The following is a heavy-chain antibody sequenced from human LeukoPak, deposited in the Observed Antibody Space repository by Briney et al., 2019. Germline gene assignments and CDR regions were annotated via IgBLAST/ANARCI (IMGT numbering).Heavy chain of an antibody. D-gene: IGHD3-10*02. CDR2: ISSNGGST. CDR1: GFTFSSYA. V-gene: IGHV3-64*01. CDR3: ARDRSAKYDREAFHI. Sequence: GGSLRLSCAASGFTFSSYAMHWVRQAPGKGLEYVSAISSNGGSTYYANSVKGRFTISRDNSKNTLYLQMGSLRAEDMAVYYWARDRSAKYDREAFHIWGQGTMVTVSS. J-gene: IGHJ3*02.